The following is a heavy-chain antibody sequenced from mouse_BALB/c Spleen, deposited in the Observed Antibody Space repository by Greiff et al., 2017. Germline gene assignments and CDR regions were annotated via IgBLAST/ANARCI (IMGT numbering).Heavy chain of an antibody. CDR3: ARDNYGSSFFYAMDY. Sequence: EVQVVESGGGLVQPGGSLRLSCATSGFTFTDYYMSWVRQPPGKALEWLGFIRNKANGYTTEYSASVKGRFTISRDNSQSILYLQMNTLRAEDSATYYCARDNYGSSFFYAMDYWGQGTSVTVSS. CDR1: GFTFTDYY. J-gene: IGHJ4*01. V-gene: IGHV7-3*02. D-gene: IGHD1-1*01. CDR2: IRNKANGYTT.